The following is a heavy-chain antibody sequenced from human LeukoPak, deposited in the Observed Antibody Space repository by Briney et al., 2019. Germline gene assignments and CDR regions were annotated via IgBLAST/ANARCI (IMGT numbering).Heavy chain of an antibody. CDR2: ISPGDSQT. CDR3: VRAPLGHCSGSICYPYFDY. CDR1: GYNFPSYW. J-gene: IGHJ4*02. V-gene: IGHV5-51*01. D-gene: IGHD2-15*01. Sequence: GEALKISCKASGYNFPSYWIAWVRQMPGKGVGWMGIISPGDSQTRYRPSFQGQVTISADKSITTAYLQWSSLKVSDTAMYYCVRAPLGHCSGSICYPYFDYWGQGTLVTVSP.